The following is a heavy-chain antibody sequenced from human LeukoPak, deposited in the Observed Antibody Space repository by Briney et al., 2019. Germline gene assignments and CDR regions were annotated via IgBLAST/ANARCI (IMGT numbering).Heavy chain of an antibody. CDR3: AREGVAATYFDY. V-gene: IGHV3-33*01. Sequence: GGSLRLSCAASGFTFSSYGMHWVRQAPGEGLEWVAVIWYDGSNKYYADSVKGRFTISRDNSKNTLYLQMNSLRAEDTAVYYCAREGVAATYFDYWGQGTLVTVSS. CDR1: GFTFSSYG. D-gene: IGHD2-15*01. CDR2: IWYDGSNK. J-gene: IGHJ4*02.